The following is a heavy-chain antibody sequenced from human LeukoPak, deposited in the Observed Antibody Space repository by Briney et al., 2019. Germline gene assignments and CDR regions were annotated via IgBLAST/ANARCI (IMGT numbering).Heavy chain of an antibody. CDR1: GFTFSSYG. V-gene: IGHV3-30*18. CDR3: AKVPGSYGFIYFDY. CDR2: ISYDGSNK. Sequence: PGGSLRLSCAASGFTFSSYGMHGVRQAPGKGLEWVAVISYDGSNKYYADSVKGRFTISRDNSKNTLYLQMNSLRAEDTAVYYCAKVPGSYGFIYFDYWGQGTLVTVSS. D-gene: IGHD5-18*01. J-gene: IGHJ4*02.